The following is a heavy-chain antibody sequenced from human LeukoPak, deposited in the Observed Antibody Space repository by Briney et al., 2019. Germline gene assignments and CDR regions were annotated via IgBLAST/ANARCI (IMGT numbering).Heavy chain of an antibody. CDR3: ARAGGDTAMAFDY. D-gene: IGHD5-18*01. Sequence: ASVKVSCKASGYTFTGYYMHWVRQAPGQGLEWMGWINPNSGGTNYAQKFQGRVTMTRDTSISTAYMELSRLRSDDTAVYYCARAGGDTAMAFDYWGQGTLVTVSS. CDR2: INPNSGGT. V-gene: IGHV1-2*02. CDR1: GYTFTGYY. J-gene: IGHJ4*02.